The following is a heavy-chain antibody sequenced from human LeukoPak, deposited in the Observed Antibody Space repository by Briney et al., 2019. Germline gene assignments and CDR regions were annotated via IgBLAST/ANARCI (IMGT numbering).Heavy chain of an antibody. J-gene: IGHJ6*02. D-gene: IGHD2-2*01. V-gene: IGHV3-7*03. CDR1: GYSFTSYW. Sequence: GESLKISCKGSGYSFTSYWMSWVRQAPGKGLEWAANIKQDGSEKYYVDSVKGRFTIPRDNAKNSLYLQMNSLRAEDTAVYYCARVGYCSSTSCYAYGMDVWGQGATVTVSS. CDR2: IKQDGSEK. CDR3: ARVGYCSSTSCYAYGMDV.